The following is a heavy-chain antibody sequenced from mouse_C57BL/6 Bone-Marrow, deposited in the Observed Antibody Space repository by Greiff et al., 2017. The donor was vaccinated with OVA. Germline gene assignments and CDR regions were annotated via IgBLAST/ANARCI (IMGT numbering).Heavy chain of an antibody. J-gene: IGHJ2*01. CDR2: LHPGSGNT. V-gene: IGHV1-76*01. CDR1: GYTFTHYY. D-gene: IGHD1-1*01. Sequence: VQLQQSGAELVRPGASVKLSCKASGYTFTHYYLNWVKPSPGHGLEWIARLHPGSGNTYYNEKFKGKATLTAEKSSSTAYMQLSSLTSEDSAVYFCARSNGSRLDYWGQGTTLTVSS. CDR3: ARSNGSRLDY.